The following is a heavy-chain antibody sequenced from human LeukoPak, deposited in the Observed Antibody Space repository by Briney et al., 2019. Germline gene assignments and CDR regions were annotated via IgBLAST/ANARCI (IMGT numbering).Heavy chain of an antibody. CDR1: GYTFTSYD. CDR2: MNPNSGNT. D-gene: IGHD2-2*02. CDR3: ARCPGQYQLLYRRYYYYGMDV. V-gene: IGHV1-8*01. Sequence: ASVKVSCKASGYTFTSYDINWVRQATGQGLEWMGWMNPNSGNTGYAQKFQGRVTMTRNTSISTVYMELSSLRSEDTAVYYCARCPGQYQLLYRRYYYYGMDVWGQGTTVTVSS. J-gene: IGHJ6*02.